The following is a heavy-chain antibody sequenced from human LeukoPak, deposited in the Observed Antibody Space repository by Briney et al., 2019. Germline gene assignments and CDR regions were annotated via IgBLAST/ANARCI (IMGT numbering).Heavy chain of an antibody. CDR3: AKEVRTTVTTMGMDV. D-gene: IGHD4-17*01. V-gene: IGHV3-30*18. Sequence: GRSLRLSCAASGFTFSSYGMHWVRQAPGKGLEWVAVISYDGSNKYYADSVQGRFTISRDNSKNTLYLQMNSLRAEDTAVYYCAKEVRTTVTTMGMDVWGQGTTVTVSS. J-gene: IGHJ6*02. CDR1: GFTFSSYG. CDR2: ISYDGSNK.